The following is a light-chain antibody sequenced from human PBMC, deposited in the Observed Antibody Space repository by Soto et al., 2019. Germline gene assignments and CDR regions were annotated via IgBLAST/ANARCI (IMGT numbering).Light chain of an antibody. CDR3: QQYGPSPMYT. CDR2: GAS. CDR1: QTVSSCY. Sequence: EIVLTQSPGTLSLSPGERATLSCRASQTVSSCYLAWYQQKPGQAPRLLIYGASTRATGIPGRFSGSASGTDFTLTISRLEPEDFAVYYCQQYGPSPMYTFGQGTNLEIK. V-gene: IGKV3-20*01. J-gene: IGKJ2*01.